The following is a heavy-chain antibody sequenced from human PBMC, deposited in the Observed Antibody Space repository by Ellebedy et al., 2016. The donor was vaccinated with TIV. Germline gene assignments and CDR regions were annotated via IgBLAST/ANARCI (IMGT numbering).Heavy chain of an antibody. V-gene: IGHV3-7*01. J-gene: IGHJ6*02. D-gene: IGHD2/OR15-2a*01. Sequence: GESLKISCAASGFTFSDYWMSWVRQTPEKGLEWVVNIKQDGSEIYYVDSVKGRFTVSRDNAKNSLYLQMNSLRVEDTAVYYCARWGDSSMSGMDVWGQGTTVTVSS. CDR1: GFTFSDYW. CDR3: ARWGDSSMSGMDV. CDR2: IKQDGSEI.